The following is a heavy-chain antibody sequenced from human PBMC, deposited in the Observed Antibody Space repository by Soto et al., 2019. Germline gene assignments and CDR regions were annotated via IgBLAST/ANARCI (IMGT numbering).Heavy chain of an antibody. V-gene: IGHV1-3*01. CDR2: INAGNGAT. CDR3: ARDMEGARKAFDF. CDR1: GYTFIYSA. J-gene: IGHJ3*01. D-gene: IGHD1-26*01. Sequence: QVQLVQSGAEVKKPGASVKVSCKASGYTFIYSAIHWVRQAPGQRLEWMGWINAGNGATKYSKKFQGSVTITRDTSASEVYMELSSVRSEDTAVYYCARDMEGARKAFDFWGQGTMVTVSS.